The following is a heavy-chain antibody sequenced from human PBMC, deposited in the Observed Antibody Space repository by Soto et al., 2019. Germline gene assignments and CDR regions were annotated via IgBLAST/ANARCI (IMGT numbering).Heavy chain of an antibody. CDR1: GYTFTTYW. D-gene: IGHD6-13*01. Sequence: PGESLKISCKGSGYTFTTYWITWVRQMPGKGLEWMGRIDPSDSYTTYSPSFQGHVTISADKSISTASLQWSRLKASDTAMYYCARHSLVAAGDVLDIWGQGTMVTVSS. V-gene: IGHV5-10-1*01. CDR3: ARHSLVAAGDVLDI. CDR2: IDPSDSYT. J-gene: IGHJ3*02.